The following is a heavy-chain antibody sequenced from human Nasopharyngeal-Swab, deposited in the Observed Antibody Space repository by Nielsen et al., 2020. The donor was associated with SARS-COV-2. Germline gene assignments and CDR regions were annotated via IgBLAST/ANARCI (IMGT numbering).Heavy chain of an antibody. Sequence: VKVSCKASGYTFTSYAMHWVRQAPGQRLEWMGWINAGNGNTKYSQKFQGRVTITRDTSASTAYMELSSLRSEDTAVYYCARDLLVRVWLRGDYPSGYMDVWGKGTTVTVSS. CDR2: INAGNGNT. CDR1: GYTFTSYA. CDR3: ARDLLVRVWLRGDYPSGYMDV. D-gene: IGHD4-17*01. J-gene: IGHJ6*03. V-gene: IGHV1-3*01.